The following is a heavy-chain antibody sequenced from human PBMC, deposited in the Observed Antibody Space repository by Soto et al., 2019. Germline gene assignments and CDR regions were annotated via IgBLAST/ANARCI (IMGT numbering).Heavy chain of an antibody. CDR2: ISWNSGSI. V-gene: IGHV3-9*01. D-gene: IGHD2-15*01. Sequence: EVQLVESGGGLVQPGRSLRLXCAASXXTFDDYAMHWVRQAPGKGLEWVSGISWNSGSIGYADSVKGRFTISRDNAKNSLYLQMNSLRAEDTALYYCAKDSGVVAATVDYWGQGTLVTVSS. CDR1: XXTFDDYA. CDR3: AKDSGVVAATVDY. J-gene: IGHJ4*02.